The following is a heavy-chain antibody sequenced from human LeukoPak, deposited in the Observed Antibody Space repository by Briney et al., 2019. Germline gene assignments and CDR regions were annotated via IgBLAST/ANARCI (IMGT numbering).Heavy chain of an antibody. V-gene: IGHV3-23*01. D-gene: IGHD3-10*01. Sequence: GGSLRLSCAASGFTFSTYVMTWVRQAPGKGLEWVSEISGSGGTTYYADSAKGRFTISRDNSKSTLYLQLSSLRAEDTAVYYCANTVVRGSYNMDVWGQGTTVTVSS. CDR1: GFTFSTYV. CDR3: ANTVVRGSYNMDV. CDR2: ISGSGGTT. J-gene: IGHJ6*02.